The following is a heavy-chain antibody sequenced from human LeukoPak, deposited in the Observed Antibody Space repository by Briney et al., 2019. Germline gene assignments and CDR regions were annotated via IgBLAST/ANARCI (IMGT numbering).Heavy chain of an antibody. J-gene: IGHJ4*02. D-gene: IGHD3-3*01. CDR1: GFTFSDYY. CDR3: ASDSWSGYYMEDVDY. Sequence: GGSLRLSCAASGFTFSDYYMSWIRQAPGKGLEWVSYISSSGSTIYYADSVKGRFTISRDNAKNSLYLQMNSLRAEDTAVYYCASDSWSGYYMEDVDYWGQGTLVTVSS. V-gene: IGHV3-11*04. CDR2: ISSSGSTI.